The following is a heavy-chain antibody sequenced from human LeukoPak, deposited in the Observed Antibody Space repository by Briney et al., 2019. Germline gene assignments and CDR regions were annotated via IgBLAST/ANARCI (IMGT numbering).Heavy chain of an antibody. CDR3: ARDRPDYGVDY. D-gene: IGHD4-17*01. J-gene: IGHJ4*02. V-gene: IGHV3-53*01. CDR1: GFTFSSNY. CDR2: IYSGGST. Sequence: GGSLRLSCAASGFTFSSNYMSWVRQAPGKGVEWVSVIYSGGSTYYADSVKGRFTISRNNSKNTMYLQMNSLRAEDTAVYYCARDRPDYGVDYWGQGTLVTVSS.